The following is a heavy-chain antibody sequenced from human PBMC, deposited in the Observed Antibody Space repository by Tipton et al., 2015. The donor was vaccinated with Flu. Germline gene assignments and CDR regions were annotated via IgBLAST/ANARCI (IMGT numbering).Heavy chain of an antibody. CDR1: GGSISSGGEY. V-gene: IGHV4-31*03. D-gene: IGHD3-10*01. J-gene: IGHJ6*02. Sequence: TLSLTCSVSGGSISSGGEYWTWIRQHPGKGLEWIASIYYSGGTYYNPSLESRVTMSVDTSKNQFSLKLSSVTAADTAVYYCARDQGFGDGLTYDYFALGVWGQGTTVTVSS. CDR2: IYYSGGT. CDR3: ARDQGFGDGLTYDYFALGV.